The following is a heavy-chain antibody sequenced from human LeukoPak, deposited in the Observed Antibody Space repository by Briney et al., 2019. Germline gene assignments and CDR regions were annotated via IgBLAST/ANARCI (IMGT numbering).Heavy chain of an antibody. Sequence: GGSLRLSCAASGFTFSSYAMHWVRQAPDEGLEWVAVISYDGSNKYYADSVKGRFTISRDNSNNTLFLHLNSLRGEDTAVYYCTRNSGWYGLSWGQGTLVTVSS. D-gene: IGHD6-19*01. J-gene: IGHJ1*01. CDR2: ISYDGSNK. CDR3: TRNSGWYGLS. CDR1: GFTFSSYA. V-gene: IGHV3-30*04.